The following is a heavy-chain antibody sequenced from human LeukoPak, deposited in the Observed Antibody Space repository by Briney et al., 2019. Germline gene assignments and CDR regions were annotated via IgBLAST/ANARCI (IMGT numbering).Heavy chain of an antibody. CDR3: ARHPSPQLHHFDY. CDR1: GGTFSSYA. V-gene: IGHV1-69*05. J-gene: IGHJ4*02. D-gene: IGHD2-2*01. Sequence: ASVKVSCKASGGTFSSYAISWVRQAPGQGLEWMGGIIPIFGTANYAQKFQGRVTMTRDTSTNTVYMELSSLRSDDTAVYYCARHPSPQLHHFDYWGQGTLVTVSS. CDR2: IIPIFGTA.